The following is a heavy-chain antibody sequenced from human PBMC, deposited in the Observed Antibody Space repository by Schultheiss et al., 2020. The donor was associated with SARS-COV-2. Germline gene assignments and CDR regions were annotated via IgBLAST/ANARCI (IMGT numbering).Heavy chain of an antibody. Sequence: GGSLRLSCAASGFTFSSYAMSWVRQAPGKGLEWVSGISGSGGSTDYADSVKGRFTISRDNSKNTLYLQMNSLRAEDTAVYYCAKDRHYYYDSSGHDYWGQGTLVTVSS. D-gene: IGHD3-22*01. CDR3: AKDRHYYYDSSGHDY. CDR2: ISGSGGST. CDR1: GFTFSSYA. V-gene: IGHV3-23*01. J-gene: IGHJ4*02.